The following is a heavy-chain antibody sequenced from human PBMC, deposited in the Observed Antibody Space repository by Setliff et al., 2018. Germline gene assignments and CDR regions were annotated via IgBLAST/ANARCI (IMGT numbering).Heavy chain of an antibody. Sequence: SETLSLTCTVSGGSISSSSYYWGWIHQPPGKGLEWIGSIYYSGSTYYNPSLKSRVTISVDTSKNQFSLKLSSVTAADTAVYYCARGRVEMATITPFDYWGQGTLVTVSS. V-gene: IGHV4-39*07. CDR2: IYYSGST. CDR3: ARGRVEMATITPFDY. D-gene: IGHD5-12*01. CDR1: GGSISSSSYY. J-gene: IGHJ4*02.